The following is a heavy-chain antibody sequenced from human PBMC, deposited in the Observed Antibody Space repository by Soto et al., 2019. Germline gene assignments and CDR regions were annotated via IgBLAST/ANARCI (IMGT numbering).Heavy chain of an antibody. D-gene: IGHD4-17*01. CDR1: GGTFSSYA. Sequence: GASVKVSCKASGGTFSSYAISWVRQAPGQGLEWMGGIIPIFGTANYAQKFQGRVTITADESTSTAYMELSSLRSEDTAVHYCARENGDSITPRSYFDYWGQGTLITVSP. CDR2: IIPIFGTA. CDR3: ARENGDSITPRSYFDY. V-gene: IGHV1-69*13. J-gene: IGHJ4*02.